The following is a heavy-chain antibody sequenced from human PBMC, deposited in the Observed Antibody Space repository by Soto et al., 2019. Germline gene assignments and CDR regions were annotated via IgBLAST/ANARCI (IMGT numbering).Heavy chain of an antibody. CDR3: AGGGVRGVITRTRDYYGMDV. CDR1: GYSFTSYW. Sequence: PGESLKISCKGSGYSFTSYWIGWVRQMPGKGLEWMGIIYPGVSDTRYSPSFQGQVTISADKSISTAYLQWSSLKASDTAMYYCAGGGVRGVITRTRDYYGMDVWGQGTKVTVSS. J-gene: IGHJ6*02. D-gene: IGHD3-10*01. V-gene: IGHV5-51*01. CDR2: IYPGVSDT.